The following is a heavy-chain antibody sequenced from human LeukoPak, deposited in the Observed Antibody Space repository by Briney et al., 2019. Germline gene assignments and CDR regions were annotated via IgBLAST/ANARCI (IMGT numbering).Heavy chain of an antibody. CDR3: ARAPRITGILMWFDP. CDR2: INPNSGGT. V-gene: IGHV1-2*02. J-gene: IGHJ5*02. CDR1: GYTFTGYY. D-gene: IGHD1-20*01. Sequence: ASVKVSCKASGYTFTGYYMHWVRQAPGQGLEWMGWINPNSGGTNYAQKFQGRVTMTRDTSISTAYMELSRLRSDDTAVYYCARAPRITGILMWFDPWGQGTLVTVSS.